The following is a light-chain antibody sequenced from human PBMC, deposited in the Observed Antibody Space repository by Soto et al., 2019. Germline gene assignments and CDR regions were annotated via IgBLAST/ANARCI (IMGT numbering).Light chain of an antibody. CDR2: KVS. J-gene: IGKJ2*01. Sequence: DVVMTQSPLSLPVTLGQPASISCRSSQSLAYSDGNTYLNWFQQRPGQSPRRLIYKVSNRDSGVPDRFSGSGSGTAFTLKISRGEDEDVGVSYCMQGTHSPPYTFGQGTKLEIK. CDR1: QSLAYSDGNTY. CDR3: MQGTHSPPYT. V-gene: IGKV2-30*01.